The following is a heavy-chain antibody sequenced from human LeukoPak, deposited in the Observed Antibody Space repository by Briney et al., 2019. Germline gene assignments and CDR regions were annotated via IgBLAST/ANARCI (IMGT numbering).Heavy chain of an antibody. CDR3: ASYAYGDYVLTG. J-gene: IGHJ4*02. Sequence: ASVKVSCKASGYTFTSYGISWVRQAPGQGLEWMGWISAYNGNTNYAQKLQGRVAMTTDTSTSTAYMELRSLRSDDTAAYYCASYAYGDYVLTGWGQGTLVTVSS. D-gene: IGHD4-17*01. CDR2: ISAYNGNT. V-gene: IGHV1-18*01. CDR1: GYTFTSYG.